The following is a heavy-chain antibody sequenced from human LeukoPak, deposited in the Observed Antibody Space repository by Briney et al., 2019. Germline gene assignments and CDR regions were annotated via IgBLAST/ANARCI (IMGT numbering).Heavy chain of an antibody. V-gene: IGHV1-18*01. Sequence: ASVKVSCKTSGYTFISYGITWVRQAPGQGLEWMGWISPYSGNADYAQNLQGRVTMTTDTSTNTAYMELRSLRSDDTAVYYCARAHLVAAAGYNWFDPWGQGTLVTVSS. J-gene: IGHJ5*02. CDR2: ISPYSGNA. D-gene: IGHD6-13*01. CDR3: ARAHLVAAAGYNWFDP. CDR1: GYTFISYG.